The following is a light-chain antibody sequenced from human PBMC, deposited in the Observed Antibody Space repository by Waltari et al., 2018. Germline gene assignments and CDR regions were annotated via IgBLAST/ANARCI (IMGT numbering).Light chain of an antibody. J-gene: IGKJ2*01. CDR2: MAS. Sequence: DIQMTQSPSTLSASVGDRVTLSCRASQSVGTWLAWYQQKPGKAPKLLIYMASSLESGVPERFSGSGSGTEFTLTINSLQPEDFATYFCQQYSSFSTFGQGTKVDI. CDR1: QSVGTW. CDR3: QQYSSFST. V-gene: IGKV1-5*03.